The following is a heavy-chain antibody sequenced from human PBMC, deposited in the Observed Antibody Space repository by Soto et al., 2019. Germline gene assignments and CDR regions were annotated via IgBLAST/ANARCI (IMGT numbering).Heavy chain of an antibody. Sequence: ASETLSLTCTVSGGSISSYHWSWFRQPPGKGLEWIGYVNYGGTTNYNPSLESRVTLSVDASKKQFSLKLSSVTAADTAVYYCARHVAYYYGSGSYYPNRPWFDPWGQGTLVTVAS. CDR1: GGSISSYH. CDR2: VNYGGTT. J-gene: IGHJ5*02. CDR3: ARHVAYYYGSGSYYPNRPWFDP. V-gene: IGHV4-59*08. D-gene: IGHD3-10*01.